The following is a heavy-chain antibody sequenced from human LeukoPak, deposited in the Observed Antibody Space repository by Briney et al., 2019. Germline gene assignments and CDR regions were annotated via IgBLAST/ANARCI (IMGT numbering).Heavy chain of an antibody. CDR2: ISFDGSNK. J-gene: IGHJ5*02. Sequence: GGSLRLSCAASGFTFSSYGMHWVRQAPGKGLEWVAVISFDGSNKYYADPVKGRFTISRDNSKNTLYLQMNSLRAEDTAVYYCARPLIRVGATEPNWFDPWGQGTLVTVSS. V-gene: IGHV3-30*03. D-gene: IGHD1-26*01. CDR3: ARPLIRVGATEPNWFDP. CDR1: GFTFSSYG.